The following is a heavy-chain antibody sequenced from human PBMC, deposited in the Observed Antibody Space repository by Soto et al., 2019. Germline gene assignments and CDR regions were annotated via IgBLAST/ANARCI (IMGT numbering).Heavy chain of an antibody. J-gene: IGHJ4*02. D-gene: IGHD3-22*01. CDR1: GGSISSSSYY. V-gene: IGHV4-39*01. Sequence: PSETLSLTCTVSGGSISSSSYYWGWIRQPPGKGLEWIGSIYYSGSTYYNPSLKSRVTISVDTSKNQFSLKLSSVTAADTAVYYCARGGEEYYDSSGLPLFDYWGPGTLVTVSS. CDR3: ARGGEEYYDSSGLPLFDY. CDR2: IYYSGST.